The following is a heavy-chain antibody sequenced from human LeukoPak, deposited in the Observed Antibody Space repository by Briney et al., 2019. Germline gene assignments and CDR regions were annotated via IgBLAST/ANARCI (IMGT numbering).Heavy chain of an antibody. Sequence: SETLSLTRAGYGGSFSGLNLSWIRQPPGKGLEWIGEINHGGGTNYNPSFKSRVTISVDTSKNQFSLNLSSVTAAATAVFYCARALTRGSGIYYRYMYVWGKGTTVTVSS. CDR3: ARALTRGSGIYYRYMYV. CDR1: GGSFSGLN. D-gene: IGHD3-10*01. V-gene: IGHV4-34*01. J-gene: IGHJ6*03. CDR2: INHGGGT.